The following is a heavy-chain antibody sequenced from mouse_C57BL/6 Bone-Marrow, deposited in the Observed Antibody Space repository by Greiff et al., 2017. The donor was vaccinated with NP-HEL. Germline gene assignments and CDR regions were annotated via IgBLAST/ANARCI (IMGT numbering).Heavy chain of an antibody. CDR2: IYPRSGNT. J-gene: IGHJ1*03. CDR3: ANLPYCYGSSYWCFDV. D-gene: IGHD1-1*01. V-gene: IGHV1-81*01. CDR1: GYTFTSYG. Sequence: QVQLQQSGAELARPGASVKLSCKASGYTFTSYGISWVKQRTGQGLEWIGEIYPRSGNTYYNEKFKGKATLTADKSSSTAYMELRSLTSEDSAVYFCANLPYCYGSSYWCFDVWGTGTTVTVSS.